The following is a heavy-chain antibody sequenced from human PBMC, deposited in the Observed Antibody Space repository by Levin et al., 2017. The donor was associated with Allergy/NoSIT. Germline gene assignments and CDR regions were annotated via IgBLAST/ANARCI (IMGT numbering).Heavy chain of an antibody. D-gene: IGHD3-16*02. CDR2: ISYDGSNK. V-gene: IGHV3-30*18. CDR3: AKDGGPLRLGELSTIDY. Sequence: LSLTCAASGFTFSSSGMHWVRQAPGKGLEWVAVISYDGSNKYYADSVKGRFTISRDNSKNTLYLQMNSLRAEDTAVYYCAKDGGPLRLGELSTIDYWGQGTLVTVSS. J-gene: IGHJ4*02. CDR1: GFTFSSSG.